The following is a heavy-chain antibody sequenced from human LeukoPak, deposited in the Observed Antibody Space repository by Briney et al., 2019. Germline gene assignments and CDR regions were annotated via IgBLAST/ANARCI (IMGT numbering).Heavy chain of an antibody. CDR3: ARGLDYGDYFDC. Sequence: QPGGSLRLSCAASGFTFSSYEMNWVRQAPGKGLEWVSYISSSGSTIYYADSVKGRFTVSRDNAKNSLYLQMNSLRAEDTAVYYCARGLDYGDYFDCWGQGTLVTVSS. D-gene: IGHD4-17*01. J-gene: IGHJ4*02. V-gene: IGHV3-48*03. CDR2: ISSSGSTI. CDR1: GFTFSSYE.